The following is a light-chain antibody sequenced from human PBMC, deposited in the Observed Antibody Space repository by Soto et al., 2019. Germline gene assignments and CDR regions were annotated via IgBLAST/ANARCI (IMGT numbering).Light chain of an antibody. Sequence: QSALTQPASVSGSPGQSITISCTGTSSDVGGYNYVSWYQQHPGKAPKLMLYDVGSRPSGVSNRFSGSKSGNTASLTISGLQAEDEADYYCCSYTSSTTWVFGRGTKVIVL. CDR1: SSDVGGYNY. CDR2: DVG. CDR3: CSYTSSTTWV. V-gene: IGLV2-14*03. J-gene: IGLJ3*02.